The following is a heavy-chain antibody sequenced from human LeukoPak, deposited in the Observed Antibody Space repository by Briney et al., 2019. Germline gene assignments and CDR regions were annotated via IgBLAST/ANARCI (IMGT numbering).Heavy chain of an antibody. J-gene: IGHJ4*02. V-gene: IGHV4-34*01. CDR2: INHSGST. CDR1: GGSFSGYY. CDR3: AREGDIYSYGYLGY. Sequence: KTSETLSLTCAVYGGSFSGYYWSWIRQPPGKGLEWIGEINHSGSTNYNPSLKSRVTISVDTSKNQFSLKLSFVTAADTAVYYCAREGDIYSYGYLGYWGQGTLVTVSS. D-gene: IGHD5-18*01.